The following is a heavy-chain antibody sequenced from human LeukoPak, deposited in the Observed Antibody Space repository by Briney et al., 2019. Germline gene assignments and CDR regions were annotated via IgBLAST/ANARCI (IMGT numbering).Heavy chain of an antibody. D-gene: IGHD2-2*02. CDR1: GFSFSTYT. CDR3: AGEYCTTNNCYNWGLGY. Sequence: PGGSLRLSCAASGFSFSTYTMRWVRQAPGKGLEYVSAITSNGGRKDYANSVKGRFTISRDNSRNTVYLQMDNLRAEDMAVYYCAGEYCTTNNCYNWGLGYWGQGTLVTVSS. CDR2: ITSNGGRK. V-gene: IGHV3-64*01. J-gene: IGHJ4*02.